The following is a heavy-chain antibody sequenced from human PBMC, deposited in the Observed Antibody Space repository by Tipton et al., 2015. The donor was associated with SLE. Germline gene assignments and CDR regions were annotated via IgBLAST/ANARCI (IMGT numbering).Heavy chain of an antibody. Sequence: TLSLTCSVSGGSINHYYWSWIRQPAGKGLWWIGPTFAGGSTHYNPPLESRVTLSVDTSKNQISLNVTSVTPADTAVYYCARERLFMTLEPFPELWGQGALVTVSS. J-gene: IGHJ4*02. D-gene: IGHD2/OR15-2a*01. CDR1: GGSINHYY. V-gene: IGHV4-4*07. CDR2: TFAGGST. CDR3: ARERLFMTLEPFPEL.